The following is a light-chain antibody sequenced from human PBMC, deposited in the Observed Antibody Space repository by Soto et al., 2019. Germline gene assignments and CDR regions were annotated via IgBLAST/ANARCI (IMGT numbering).Light chain of an antibody. J-gene: IGKJ4*01. CDR3: QQYGSSPHT. V-gene: IGKV3-20*01. CDR2: AAS. CDR1: QSVNSNS. Sequence: EIVLTQSPGTLSLSPGERATLSCGASQSVNSNSLAWYQQKPGQAPRLLFYAASNRASGVPDRFSASGSGTDFTLTISRLEPEDFAVYHCQQYGSSPHTFGGGTKVEIK.